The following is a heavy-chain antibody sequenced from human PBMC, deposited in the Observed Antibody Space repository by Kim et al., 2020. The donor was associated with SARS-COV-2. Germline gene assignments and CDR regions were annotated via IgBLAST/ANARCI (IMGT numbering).Heavy chain of an antibody. CDR2: ITSNGGST. Sequence: GGSLRLSCSASGFTFSNYLMHWVRQAPGKGLEYVSAITSNGGSTSYAESVKGRFTISRDNSKNTLYLQMSSLRGVDTAVYYCAKERNYILTGYPVGMDVWGQGTTVTVSS. CDR1: GFTFSNYL. D-gene: IGHD3-9*01. CDR3: AKERNYILTGYPVGMDV. J-gene: IGHJ6*02. V-gene: IGHV3-64D*06.